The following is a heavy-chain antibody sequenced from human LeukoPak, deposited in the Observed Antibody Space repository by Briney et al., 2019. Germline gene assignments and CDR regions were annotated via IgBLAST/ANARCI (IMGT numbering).Heavy chain of an antibody. CDR1: GFTVSSND. D-gene: IGHD3-22*01. V-gene: IGHV3-53*01. CDR2: IYSGGRT. J-gene: IGHJ4*02. CDR3: AIYDSSGYYNY. Sequence: GGSLRLSCAASGFTVSSNDMSWVRQAPGKGLEWVSVIYSGGRTFYADSVKGRFTISRDNSKNTLYLQMNSLRAEDTAVYYCAIYDSSGYYNYWGQGTLVTVSS.